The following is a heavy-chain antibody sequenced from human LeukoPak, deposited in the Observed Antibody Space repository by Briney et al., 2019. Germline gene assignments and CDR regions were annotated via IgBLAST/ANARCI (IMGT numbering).Heavy chain of an antibody. V-gene: IGHV3-23*01. CDR2: ISASVGDT. D-gene: IGHD6-13*01. CDR1: GLTFSIDS. Sequence: PVGSLRLSCVVSGLTFSIDSMGGGRRAPGKGVDWGSGISASVGDTWSPASVRVGFTISRDTSKTTLFLQISSLRVEDTAMYCCAKAAAGPEYWGQGTLVTVSS. CDR3: AKAAAGPEY. J-gene: IGHJ4*02.